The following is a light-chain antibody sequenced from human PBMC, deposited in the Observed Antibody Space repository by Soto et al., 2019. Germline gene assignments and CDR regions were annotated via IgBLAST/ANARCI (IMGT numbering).Light chain of an antibody. CDR2: AAS. CDR3: HQCYITPWT. V-gene: IGKV1-39*01. J-gene: IGKJ1*01. CDR1: QSITNY. Sequence: DVPMTQSPSSLSTSVVDRVTITCRASQSITNYLNWYQQIPGRVPKLLTYAASRLQSGVPSRFSGSGSGTNFTLTTISLQAEDFATYYGHQCYITPWTFGLGTKVEIK.